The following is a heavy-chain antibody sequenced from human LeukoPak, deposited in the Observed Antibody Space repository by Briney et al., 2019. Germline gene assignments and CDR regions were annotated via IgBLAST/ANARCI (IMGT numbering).Heavy chain of an antibody. CDR1: GFTFDDYA. J-gene: IGHJ4*02. CDR2: ISWNSGSI. Sequence: PGRSLRLSCAASGFTFDDYAMHWVRQAPGKGLEWVSGISWNSGSIGYADSVKGRFTISRDNAKNSLYLQMNSLRAEDMALYYCAKESDAGAFDYWGQGTLVTVSS. V-gene: IGHV3-9*03. D-gene: IGHD2-8*02. CDR3: AKESDAGAFDY.